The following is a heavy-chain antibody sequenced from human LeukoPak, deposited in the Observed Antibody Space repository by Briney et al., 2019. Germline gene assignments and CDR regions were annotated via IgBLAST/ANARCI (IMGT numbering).Heavy chain of an antibody. CDR3: ARGITVTTTSDHLDF. D-gene: IGHD4-17*01. J-gene: IGHJ4*02. CDR2: VFYTGTT. Sequence: SETLSLTCTVSGDSISGYYWNWIRQPPGKGLEWIGHVFYTGTTKYHPSLKSRIAISVDTSSNQFSLKLRSVTTADTVVYYCARGITVTTTSDHLDFWGQGILVTVPS. CDR1: GDSISGYY. V-gene: IGHV4-59*01.